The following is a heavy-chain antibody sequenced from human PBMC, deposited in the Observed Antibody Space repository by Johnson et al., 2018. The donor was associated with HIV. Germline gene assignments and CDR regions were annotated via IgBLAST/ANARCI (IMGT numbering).Heavy chain of an antibody. J-gene: IGHJ3*02. V-gene: IGHV3-30*03. D-gene: IGHD1-26*01. Sequence: QVQLVESGGGLVQPGGSLRLACAASGFTFDDYGMSWVRQAPGKGLEWVAVISYDGGNNYYADSVKGRFTISRDNSKNTLYLQMNSLRAEDTAVYYCARDSEWELGQEGAFDIWGQGTLVTVSS. CDR2: ISYDGGNN. CDR3: ARDSEWELGQEGAFDI. CDR1: GFTFDDYG.